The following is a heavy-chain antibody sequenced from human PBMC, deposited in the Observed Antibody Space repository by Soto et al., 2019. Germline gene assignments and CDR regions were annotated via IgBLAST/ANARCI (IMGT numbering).Heavy chain of an antibody. J-gene: IGHJ3*02. CDR2: LYWDDDN. CDR3: AHNPPQDSGAFDI. V-gene: IGHV2-5*02. Sequence: GRTLGNATQALTLTCTFYGFSLRTTGVGVGWIRQPPGKALEWLALLYWDDDNRYNPSLKSRLTLTKDTSKSQVVLTLTNVDPADTATYYCAHNPPQDSGAFDIWGQGTMVPVS. D-gene: IGHD6-19*01. CDR1: GFSLRTTGVG.